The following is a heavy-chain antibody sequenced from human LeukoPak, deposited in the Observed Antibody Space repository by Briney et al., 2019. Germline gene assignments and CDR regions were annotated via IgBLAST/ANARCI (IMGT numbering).Heavy chain of an antibody. V-gene: IGHV3-9*01. D-gene: IGHD2-15*01. CDR3: AKGYCSGASCQEEY. Sequence: GRSLRLSCAASGFRFDDYAMRWVRQAPGKGLEWVSGVSWNSGRRGYADSVKGRFTISRDNAKNSLYLQMNSLRAEDTALYYCAKGYCSGASCQEEYWGQGTLVTVSS. CDR1: GFRFDDYA. CDR2: VSWNSGRR. J-gene: IGHJ4*02.